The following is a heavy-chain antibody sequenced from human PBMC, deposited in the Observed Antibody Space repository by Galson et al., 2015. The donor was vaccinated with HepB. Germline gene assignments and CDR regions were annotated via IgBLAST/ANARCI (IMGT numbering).Heavy chain of an antibody. D-gene: IGHD2-21*01. V-gene: IGHV3-7*03. CDR3: TIETLCRFDS. CDR1: GFTFSTEY. CDR2: IAPDGTQT. J-gene: IGHJ5*01. Sequence: SLRLSCATSGFTFSTEYMTWVRQAPGKGLEAVAKIAPDGTQTIYVDSVRGRFTTSRDNGKNSMNLQMISLRVEDTAVYYCTIETLCRFDSWGQGTLVTVSS.